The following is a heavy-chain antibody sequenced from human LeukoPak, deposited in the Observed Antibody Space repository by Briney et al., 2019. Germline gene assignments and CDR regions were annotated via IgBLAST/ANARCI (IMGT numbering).Heavy chain of an antibody. CDR3: AKGRSGWYEGLDY. Sequence: GGSLRLSCTASGFTFSTYAMTWVRQAPGKGLEWVSVISHGGDSAWYADSVKGRSTISRDNSKSTLFLQMNSLRADDTAIYYCAKGRSGWYEGLDYWGQGILVTVSS. D-gene: IGHD6-19*01. V-gene: IGHV3-23*01. J-gene: IGHJ4*02. CDR1: GFTFSTYA. CDR2: ISHGGDSA.